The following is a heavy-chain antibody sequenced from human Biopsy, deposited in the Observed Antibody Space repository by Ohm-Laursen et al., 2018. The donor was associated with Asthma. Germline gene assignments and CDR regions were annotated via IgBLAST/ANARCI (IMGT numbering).Heavy chain of an antibody. CDR1: GGTLSNFA. D-gene: IGHD6-19*01. CDR3: ARCQVGYISGWSLLLKKIYYSGMDV. V-gene: IGHV1-69*13. CDR2: IMTVFGTT. Sequence: GASVKVSCKAPGGTLSNFAISWVRQAPGQGLEWLGGIMTVFGTTNYAQKFQGRVTITADESTSTAYMEVTSLRSEDTAIYYCARCQVGYISGWSLLLKKIYYSGMDVWGQGTAVTASS. J-gene: IGHJ6*02.